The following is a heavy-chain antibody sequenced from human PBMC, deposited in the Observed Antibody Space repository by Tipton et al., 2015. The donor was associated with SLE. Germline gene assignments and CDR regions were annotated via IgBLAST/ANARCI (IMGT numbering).Heavy chain of an antibody. Sequence: GLVKPSETLSLTCAVFGGSISGSSSYYWAWIRQPPGKGVEWIGTIYYSGSTYYNPSLKSRVTISVDTSKNQFSLKLSSVTAADTAVYYCARQDPISTGFPYWYFDLWGRGTPVTVSS. D-gene: IGHD3-9*01. J-gene: IGHJ2*01. V-gene: IGHV4-39*01. CDR2: IYYSGST. CDR1: GGSISGSSSYY. CDR3: ARQDPISTGFPYWYFDL.